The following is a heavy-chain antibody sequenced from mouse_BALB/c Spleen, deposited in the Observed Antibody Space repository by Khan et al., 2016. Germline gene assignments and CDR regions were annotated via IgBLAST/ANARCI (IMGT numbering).Heavy chain of an antibody. CDR1: GFTFSGFW. CDR2: INSDGSAI. D-gene: IGHD2-3*01. Sequence: EVQLLETGGGLVQPGGSRGLSCEGSGFTFSGFWMSWVRQTPGKTLEWIGDINSDGSAINYAPSIKDRFTIFRDNDKSTLYLQMSNVRSEDTATYFCMRDDGYYWYFDVWGAETTVTVSS. V-gene: IGHV11-2*02. CDR3: MRDDGYYWYFDV. J-gene: IGHJ1*01.